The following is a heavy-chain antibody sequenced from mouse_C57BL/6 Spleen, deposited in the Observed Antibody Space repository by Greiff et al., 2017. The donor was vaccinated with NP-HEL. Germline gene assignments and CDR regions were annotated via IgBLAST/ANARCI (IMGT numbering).Heavy chain of an antibody. CDR3: ARPDSSGYVLDY. D-gene: IGHD3-2*02. J-gene: IGHJ2*01. V-gene: IGHV5-6*01. Sequence: EVKLMESGGDLVKPGGSLKLSCAASGFTFSSYGMSWVRQTPDKRLEWVATISSGGSYTYYPDSVKGRFTISRDNAKNTLYLQMSSLKSEDTAMYYCARPDSSGYVLDYWGQGTTLTVSS. CDR1: GFTFSSYG. CDR2: ISSGGSYT.